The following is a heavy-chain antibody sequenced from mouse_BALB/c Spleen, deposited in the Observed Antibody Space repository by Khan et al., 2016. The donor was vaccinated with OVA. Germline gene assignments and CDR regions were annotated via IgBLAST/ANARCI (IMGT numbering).Heavy chain of an antibody. V-gene: IGHV1-7*01. CDR3: ARGGLRWDFAY. CDR1: GYTFINYW. CDR2: INPSTGYT. Sequence: QVQLKQSGAELAKPGASVKMSCKASGYTFINYWILWVKQRPGQGLEWIGYINPSTGYTEYNQNFKDKATLTADKSSSTAYMQLSSLTSEDTAVYYCARGGLRWDFAYWGQGTTLTVSS. D-gene: IGHD1-1*01. J-gene: IGHJ2*01.